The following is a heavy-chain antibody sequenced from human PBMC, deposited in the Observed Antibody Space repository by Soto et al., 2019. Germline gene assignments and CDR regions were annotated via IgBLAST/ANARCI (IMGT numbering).Heavy chain of an antibody. V-gene: IGHV1-69*13. CDR2: IIPIFGTA. Sequence: GASVKVSCKASGGTFSSYAISWVRQAPGQGLEWMGGIIPIFGTANYAQKFQGRVTITADESTSTAYMELSSLRSEDTAVYYCARDLIAAAGPNWFDPWGQGTLVTVSS. CDR3: ARDLIAAAGPNWFDP. D-gene: IGHD6-13*01. CDR1: GGTFSSYA. J-gene: IGHJ5*02.